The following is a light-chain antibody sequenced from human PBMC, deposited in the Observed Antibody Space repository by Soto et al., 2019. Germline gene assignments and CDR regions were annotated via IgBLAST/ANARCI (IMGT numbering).Light chain of an antibody. CDR3: QQYNSYSCT. CDR2: DAS. V-gene: IGKV1-5*01. Sequence: DIQMTQSPSTLSASVGDRVTITCRASQSISTWLAWYQQKPGKAPKVLIYDASSLKGGVPSRFSGSGSGTEFTLTISSLQPDDFATYYCQQYNSYSCTFGQGTKVDIK. CDR1: QSISTW. J-gene: IGKJ1*01.